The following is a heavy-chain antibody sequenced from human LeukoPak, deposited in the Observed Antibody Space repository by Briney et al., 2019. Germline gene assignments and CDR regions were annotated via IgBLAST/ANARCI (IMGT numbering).Heavy chain of an antibody. CDR3: AKDAQRGFDYSNSLQY. Sequence: ERSLRLSCIASGFTFSHYGFHWVRQAPGKGLEWVAVIWSDGSNKYYGDSVKGRFIIYRDDSQNTVYLQMNSLRAEDTAVYYCAKDAQRGFDYSNSLQYSGEGSLVTVSS. CDR1: GFTFSHYG. D-gene: IGHD4-11*01. CDR2: IWSDGSNK. J-gene: IGHJ4*02. V-gene: IGHV3-33*06.